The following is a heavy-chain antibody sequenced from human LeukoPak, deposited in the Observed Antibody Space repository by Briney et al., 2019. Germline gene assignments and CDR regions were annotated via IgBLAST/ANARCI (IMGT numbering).Heavy chain of an antibody. D-gene: IGHD3-10*01. Sequence: GASVKVSCKASGYTFTSYDINWVRQAPGQGLEWMGWMNPNSGNTGYAQKFQGRVTMTRNTSISTAYMELSSLRSEDTAVYYCATSTGSYPYYFDYWGQGTLVTVSS. CDR3: ATSTGSYPYYFDY. CDR2: MNPNSGNT. J-gene: IGHJ4*02. V-gene: IGHV1-8*01. CDR1: GYTFTSYD.